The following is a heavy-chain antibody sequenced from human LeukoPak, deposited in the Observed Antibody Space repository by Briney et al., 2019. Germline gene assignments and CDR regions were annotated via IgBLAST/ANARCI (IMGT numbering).Heavy chain of an antibody. V-gene: IGHV3-23*01. D-gene: IGHD6-19*01. CDR3: AKVGFSSGWYEADY. J-gene: IGHJ4*02. CDR2: ISGSGGST. Sequence: GGSLRLPCAASGFTFSSYAISWVRQAPGKGLEWVSAISGSGGSTYYADSVKGRFAISRDNSKNTLYLQMNSLRAEDTAVYYCAKVGFSSGWYEADYWGQGTLVTVSS. CDR1: GFTFSSYA.